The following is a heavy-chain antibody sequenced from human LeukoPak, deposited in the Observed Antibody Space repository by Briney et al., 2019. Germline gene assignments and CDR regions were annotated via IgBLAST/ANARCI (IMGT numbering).Heavy chain of an antibody. J-gene: IGHJ4*02. D-gene: IGHD3-10*01. CDR1: GYTFTSYY. CDR3: ARGGYYGSGSYFSY. CDR2: INPSGGST. Sequence: SVKVSCKASGYTFTSYYMHWVRQAPGQGLEWMGIINPSGGSTSYAQKFQGRVTMTRHTSTSTVYMERSSMTSEDTAGYYSARGGYYGSGSYFSYWGQGTLVTVSS. V-gene: IGHV1-46*01.